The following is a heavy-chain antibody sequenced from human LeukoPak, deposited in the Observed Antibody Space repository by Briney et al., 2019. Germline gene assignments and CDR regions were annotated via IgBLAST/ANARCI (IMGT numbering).Heavy chain of an antibody. CDR1: GGSISSYY. J-gene: IGHJ3*02. CDR2: IYYSGST. V-gene: IGHV4-59*12. CDR3: ARGLRPPGKRCSGGSCYSKAFDI. D-gene: IGHD2-15*01. Sequence: QPSETLSLTCTVSGGSISSYYWSWIRQPPGKGLEWIGYIYYSGSTNYNPSLKSRVTISVDTSKNQFSLKLSSVTAADTAVYYCARGLRPPGKRCSGGSCYSKAFDIWGQGTMVTVSS.